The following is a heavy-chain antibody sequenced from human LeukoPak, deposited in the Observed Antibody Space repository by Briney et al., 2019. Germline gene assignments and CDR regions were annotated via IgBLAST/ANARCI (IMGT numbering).Heavy chain of an antibody. CDR2: ISFDGSNK. D-gene: IGHD3-22*01. CDR3: ARDRPRSYYDSSGYYAFDI. J-gene: IGHJ3*02. Sequence: GGSLRLSCAASGFPFSSYGMHWVRQAPGKGLEWVAFISFDGSNKYYADSVKGRFTISRDNSKNTLYLQMNSLRAEDAAVYYCARDRPRSYYDSSGYYAFDIWGQGTMVTVSS. CDR1: GFPFSSYG. V-gene: IGHV3-30*03.